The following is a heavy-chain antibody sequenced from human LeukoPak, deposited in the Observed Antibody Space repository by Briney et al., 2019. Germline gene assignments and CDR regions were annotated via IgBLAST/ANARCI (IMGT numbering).Heavy chain of an antibody. CDR1: GFAFSSYW. D-gene: IGHD3-9*01. CDR3: AKVRYFGPSAFDI. Sequence: GGSLRLSCAASGFAFSSYWMSWVRQAPGKGLDWVAVISYDGSNKYYADSVKGRFTISRDNSKNTLYLQMNSLRAEDTAVYYCAKVRYFGPSAFDIWGQGTMVTVSS. J-gene: IGHJ3*02. CDR2: ISYDGSNK. V-gene: IGHV3-30*18.